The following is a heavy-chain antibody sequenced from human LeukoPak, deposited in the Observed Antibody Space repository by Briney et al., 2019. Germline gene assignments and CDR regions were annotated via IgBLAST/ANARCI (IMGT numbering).Heavy chain of an antibody. Sequence: SETLSLTCTVSGGSISSYYWIWIRQPPGKGLEWIEYIYYSGSTNYNPSLKSRVTISVDTSKNQFSLKLSSVTAADTAVYYCARDQGMARYGMDVWGQGTTVTVSS. J-gene: IGHJ6*02. V-gene: IGHV4-59*01. D-gene: IGHD5-24*01. CDR2: IYYSGST. CDR3: ARDQGMARYGMDV. CDR1: GGSISSYY.